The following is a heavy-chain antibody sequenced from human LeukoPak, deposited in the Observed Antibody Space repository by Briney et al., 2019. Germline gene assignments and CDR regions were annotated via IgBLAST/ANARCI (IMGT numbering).Heavy chain of an antibody. CDR2: INPGGGST. CDR3: ARDLGSGWYTVDY. Sequence: ASVKVSCKTSGYTFISCYILWVRQAPGQGLEWMGTINPGGGSTSYAQKFQGRITVTRDASTSTVYMELSGLISEDTAIYYCARDLGSGWYTVDYWGQGTLVTVSS. J-gene: IGHJ4*02. V-gene: IGHV1-46*01. D-gene: IGHD6-19*01. CDR1: GYTFISCY.